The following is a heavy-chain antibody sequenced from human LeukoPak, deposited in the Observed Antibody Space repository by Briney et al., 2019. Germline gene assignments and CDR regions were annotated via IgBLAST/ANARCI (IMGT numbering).Heavy chain of an antibody. D-gene: IGHD7-27*01. CDR3: ARDSGDVDEAYYFDY. Sequence: PGGSLRLSCAASGFTFSSYGMHWVRQAPGKGLEWVAVIWYDGSNKYYADSVKGRFTTSRDNSKNTLYLQMNSLRAEDTAVYYCARDSGDVDEAYYFDYWGQGTLVTVSS. J-gene: IGHJ4*02. V-gene: IGHV3-33*01. CDR2: IWYDGSNK. CDR1: GFTFSSYG.